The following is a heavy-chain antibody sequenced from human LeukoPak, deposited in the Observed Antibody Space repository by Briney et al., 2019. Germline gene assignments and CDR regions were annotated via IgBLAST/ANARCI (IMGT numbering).Heavy chain of an antibody. CDR2: IDNGGSDT. J-gene: IGHJ4*02. Sequence: HPGGSLRLSCAASGFTFSNYWVHWVRQAPGKGLVWVSRIDNGGSDTRHADSVKGRFTISRDNAKNTLYLQMNSLRAEDTAVYYCAKGPLEGPVDYWGQGTLVTVSS. D-gene: IGHD6-6*01. CDR1: GFTFSNYW. V-gene: IGHV3-74*01. CDR3: AKGPLEGPVDY.